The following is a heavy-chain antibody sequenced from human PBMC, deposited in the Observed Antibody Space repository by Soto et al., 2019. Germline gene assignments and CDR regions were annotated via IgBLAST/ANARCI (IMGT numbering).Heavy chain of an antibody. CDR3: AKFPGENYYSDS. Sequence: QVQLVESGGGVVQPGRSLRLSCAASGFTFSNYGIHWVRQAPGKGLEWVAIISYDGSNKYYADSVKGRFTISRDNSKNPLYLQMNSLRAEDTAVYFCAKFPGENYYSDSWGQGTLVTVSS. J-gene: IGHJ4*02. V-gene: IGHV3-30*18. CDR1: GFTFSNYG. CDR2: ISYDGSNK. D-gene: IGHD2-21*01.